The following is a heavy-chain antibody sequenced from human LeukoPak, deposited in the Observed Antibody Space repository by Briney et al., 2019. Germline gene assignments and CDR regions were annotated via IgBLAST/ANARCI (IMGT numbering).Heavy chain of an antibody. J-gene: IGHJ4*02. CDR3: ASENSGVFDY. D-gene: IGHD3-10*01. CDR2: IIPIFGTA. V-gene: IGHV1-69*05. Sequence: SVKVSCEASGGTFSSYAISWVRQAPGQGLEWMGGIIPIFGTANYAQKFQGRVAITTDESTITGYMELGSVGSEDAAVYYGASENSGVFDYWGQGTLVTVSS. CDR1: GGTFSSYA.